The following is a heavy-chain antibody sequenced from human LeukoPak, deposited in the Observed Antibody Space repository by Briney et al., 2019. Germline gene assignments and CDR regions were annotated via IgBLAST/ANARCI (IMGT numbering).Heavy chain of an antibody. J-gene: IGHJ3*02. CDR1: AESFSGYY. CDR2: INHSGDS. D-gene: IGHD5-18*01. V-gene: IGHV4-34*01. CDR3: AGSPVDTAMRLSAFDI. Sequence: SETLSLTCAVYAESFSGYYWSWIRQPPGKGLEWIGEINHSGDSNDNPTLKSRVTTSVDTSKNQFSLKLNSVTAADTAVYYCAGSPVDTAMRLSAFDIWGQGTMVTVSS.